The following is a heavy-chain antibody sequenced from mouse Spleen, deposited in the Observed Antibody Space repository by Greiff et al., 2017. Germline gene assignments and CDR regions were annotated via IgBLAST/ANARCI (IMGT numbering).Heavy chain of an antibody. Sequence: ESGPGLVKPSQSLSLTCSVTGYSITSGYYWNWIRQFPGNKLEWMGYISYDGSNNYNPSLKNRISITRDTSKNQFFLKLNSVTTEDTATYYCAELGRMGYFDYWGQGTTLTVSS. J-gene: IGHJ2*01. D-gene: IGHD4-1*01. CDR1: GYSITSGYY. CDR3: AELGRMGYFDY. CDR2: ISYDGSN. V-gene: IGHV3-6*01.